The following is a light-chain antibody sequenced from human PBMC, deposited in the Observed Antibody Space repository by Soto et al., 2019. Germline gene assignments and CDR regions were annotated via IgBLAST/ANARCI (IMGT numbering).Light chain of an antibody. CDR2: EVN. V-gene: IGLV2-14*01. CDR1: SSDIGAYDY. Sequence: QSALTQPASVSGSPGESIIISCTGSSSDIGAYDYVSWYQHHPGRAPKVIIFEVNDRASGVSHRFSGSKSGNTASLTISGLQAEDEADYYCCSYTGTNSPWVFGGGTQLTVL. CDR3: CSYTGTNSPWV. J-gene: IGLJ3*02.